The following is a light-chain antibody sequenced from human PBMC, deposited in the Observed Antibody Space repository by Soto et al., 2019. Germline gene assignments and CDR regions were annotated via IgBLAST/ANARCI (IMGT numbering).Light chain of an antibody. CDR1: QSVSKY. CDR3: QRYYDSPWT. CDR2: GAS. V-gene: IGKV3-20*01. J-gene: IGKJ1*01. Sequence: EIVLTQSPGTLSLSPGERATLSCRASQSVSKYLAWYQQKPGQAPRVLIYGASSRATAIPDRFSGGGSGTDFTLTISRLEPEDFAVYYCQRYYDSPWTFGQGTKVEIK.